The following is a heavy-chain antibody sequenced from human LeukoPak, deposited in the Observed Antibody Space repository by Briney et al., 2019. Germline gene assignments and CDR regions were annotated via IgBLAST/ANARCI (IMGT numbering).Heavy chain of an antibody. CDR2: IYYSGST. J-gene: IGHJ3*02. CDR1: GGSISSSSYY. V-gene: IGHV4-39*07. CDR3: ASQPRHWGSRAFDI. D-gene: IGHD7-27*01. Sequence: KPSETQSLTCTVSGGSISSSSYYWGWIRQPPGKGLEWIGSIYYSGSTYYNPSLKSRVTISVDTSKNQFSLKLSSVTAADTAVYYCASQPRHWGSRAFDIWGQGTMVTVSS.